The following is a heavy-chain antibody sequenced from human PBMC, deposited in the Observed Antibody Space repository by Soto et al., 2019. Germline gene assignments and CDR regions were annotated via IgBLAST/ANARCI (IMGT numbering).Heavy chain of an antibody. CDR3: ARERAAAGSNWFDP. V-gene: IGHV1-8*01. CDR1: GYTFTSYD. J-gene: IGHJ5*02. Sequence: QVQLVQSGAEVKKPGASVKVSCKASGYTFTSYDINWVRQATGQGLEWMGWMNPNSGNTGYAQKFQGRDTMTRNTSISTAYMELSSLRSEDTAVYYCARERAAAGSNWFDPWGQGTLVTVSS. CDR2: MNPNSGNT. D-gene: IGHD6-13*01.